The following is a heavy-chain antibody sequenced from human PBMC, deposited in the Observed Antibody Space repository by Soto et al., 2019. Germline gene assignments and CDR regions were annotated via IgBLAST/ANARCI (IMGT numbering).Heavy chain of an antibody. J-gene: IGHJ6*01. CDR1: EFTFNKYS. D-gene: IGHD2-21*01. CDR3: AKDHMGGMAF. CDR2: ISVSGASK. Sequence: GGSLRLSCVASEFTFNKYSLALVCQAPGKGLECVSAISVSGASKYDADSVKGRFTISRDNSNNTLYLHMNSLRAEYTAVYYCAKDHMGGMAFWAQGTTVTVSS. V-gene: IGHV3-23*01.